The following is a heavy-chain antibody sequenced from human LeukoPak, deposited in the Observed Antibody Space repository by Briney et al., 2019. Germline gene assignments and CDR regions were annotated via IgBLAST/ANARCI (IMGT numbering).Heavy chain of an antibody. V-gene: IGHV3-30-3*01. D-gene: IGHD6-19*01. J-gene: IGHJ4*02. Sequence: GSLRLSCAASGFTFSNYAMHWVRQAPGTGLEWVAIVSYDGSTKYYAASVEGRFTISRDNSKNTLYLQMNSLRPEDTAVYYCATEIAVGLRYFDYWGQGTLVTVSS. CDR2: VSYDGSTK. CDR1: GFTFSNYA. CDR3: ATEIAVGLRYFDY.